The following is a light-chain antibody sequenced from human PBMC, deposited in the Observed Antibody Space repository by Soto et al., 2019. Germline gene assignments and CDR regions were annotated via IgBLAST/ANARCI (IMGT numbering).Light chain of an antibody. V-gene: IGKV1-39*01. Sequence: DIQMTQSPSSLSASVGDRVTITCRASQSISSYLNWYQQKPGKAPKLLIYAASSLQSGVPSRFSGSGSGTDFTLTISSMPPEDFATYYCQQSYSTPQFGQGTKVEIK. CDR3: QQSYSTPQ. CDR1: QSISSY. CDR2: AAS. J-gene: IGKJ1*01.